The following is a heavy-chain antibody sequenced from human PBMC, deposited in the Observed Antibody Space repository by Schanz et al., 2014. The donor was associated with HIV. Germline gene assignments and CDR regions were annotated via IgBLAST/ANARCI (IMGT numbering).Heavy chain of an antibody. CDR2: ISYDRSHK. Sequence: QVQLVESGGGVVQPGRSLRLSCAGSGFIFRDYALHWVRQAPGKGLEWVAVISYDRSHKYYADSVKGRFAISRDNSKDTLYLQMNGLRAEDTAVYFCAKEKGGSWYFFDSWGQGTLVTVSS. D-gene: IGHD6-19*01. CDR1: GFIFRDYA. J-gene: IGHJ4*02. V-gene: IGHV3-30*09. CDR3: AKEKGGSWYFFDS.